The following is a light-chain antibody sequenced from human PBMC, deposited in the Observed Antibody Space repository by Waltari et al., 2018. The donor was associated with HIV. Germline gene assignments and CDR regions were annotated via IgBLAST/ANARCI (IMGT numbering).Light chain of an antibody. J-gene: IGLJ3*02. CDR2: SNN. CDR3: ATWDGSLNGPV. Sequence: QSVLTQPPSASGTPGQRVTISCSGSGSNIGGSTVNWYQQLPGTAPKLVIYSNNQRPSRVPDRFSGSKSGTSASLAISGLQSDDETTYYCATWDGSLNGPVFGGGTKLTVL. V-gene: IGLV1-44*01. CDR1: GSNIGGST.